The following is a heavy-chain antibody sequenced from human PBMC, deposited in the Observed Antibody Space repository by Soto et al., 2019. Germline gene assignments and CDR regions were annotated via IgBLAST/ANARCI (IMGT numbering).Heavy chain of an antibody. CDR2: LIPVFGSP. D-gene: IGHD5-18*01. V-gene: IGHV1-69*01. CDR3: TRVLGYTFEPGKTRYYAMDV. J-gene: IGHJ6*02. CDR1: GGTFSKDA. Sequence: QVQLVQSGAEVKKPGSSVTVSCKTSGGTFSKDANNWVRQAPGQGLEWMGLLIPVFGSPIYAQKFQGRIRRTADESTSTAFMDLSSLRSEDTAVYYCTRVLGYTFEPGKTRYYAMDVWGQGTTVSVSS.